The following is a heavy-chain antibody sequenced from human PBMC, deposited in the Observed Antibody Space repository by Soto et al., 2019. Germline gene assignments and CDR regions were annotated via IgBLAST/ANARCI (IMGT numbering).Heavy chain of an antibody. CDR1: GGTSGGYD. D-gene: IGHD6-19*01. V-gene: IGHV4-59*08. Sequence: SETLCLSRSVAGGTSGGYDGSWIRQPPGKGLEWIGYIYYSGSTNYNPSLKSRVTISVDTSKNQFSLKLSSVTAADTAVYYCARRRAVASSAHYYYYMDVWGKGTTVTVSS. CDR3: ARRRAVASSAHYYYYMDV. J-gene: IGHJ6*03. CDR2: IYYSGST.